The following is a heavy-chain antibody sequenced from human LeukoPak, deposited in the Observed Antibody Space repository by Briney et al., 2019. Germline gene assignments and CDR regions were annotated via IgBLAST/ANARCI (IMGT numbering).Heavy chain of an antibody. CDR2: ISGSGGST. CDR3: SKSHEYPQVPYDAFDI. D-gene: IGHD2-2*02. J-gene: IGHJ3*02. Sequence: AGGSLRLSCAASGFTFSSYAMSWVRQAPGKGLEWVSAISGSGGSTYYADSVKGRFTISRDNSKNTLYLQMNSLRAEDTAVYYRSKSHEYPQVPYDAFDIWGQGTMVTVSS. V-gene: IGHV3-23*01. CDR1: GFTFSSYA.